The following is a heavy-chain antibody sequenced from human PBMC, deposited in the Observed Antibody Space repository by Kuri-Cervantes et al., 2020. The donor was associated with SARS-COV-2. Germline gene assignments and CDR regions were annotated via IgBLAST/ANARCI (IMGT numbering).Heavy chain of an antibody. CDR3: AKDQGDSYGISYFDY. D-gene: IGHD5-18*01. Sequence: GESLKISCAASGFTFSCYGMHWVRQAPGKGLEWVAVISYDGSNKYYADSVKGRFTISRDNSKNTLYLQMNSLRAEDTAVYYCAKDQGDSYGISYFDYWGQGTLVTVSS. J-gene: IGHJ4*02. V-gene: IGHV3-30*18. CDR2: ISYDGSNK. CDR1: GFTFSCYG.